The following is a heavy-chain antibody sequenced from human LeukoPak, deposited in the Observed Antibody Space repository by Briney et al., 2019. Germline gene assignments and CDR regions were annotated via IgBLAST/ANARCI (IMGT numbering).Heavy chain of an antibody. CDR1: GLTFSTSG. D-gene: IGHD1-14*01. CDR2: IGPTGSDR. J-gene: IGHJ4*02. CDR3: ATETNGRHYDY. Sequence: TGGSLRLSCTPSGLTFSTSGFNWVRQAPGKGLEWVASIGPTGSDRYHADSIKGRFTISRDNANNFLYLQMNSLRAEDTAVYYCATETNGRHYDYWGQGTLLTVSS. V-gene: IGHV3-21*06.